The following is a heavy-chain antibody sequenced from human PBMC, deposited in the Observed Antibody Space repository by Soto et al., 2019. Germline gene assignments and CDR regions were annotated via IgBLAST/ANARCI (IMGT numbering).Heavy chain of an antibody. J-gene: IGHJ6*02. CDR3: ARAQSGYDLGGYYYYYGMDV. CDR2: IIPIFGTA. CDR1: GGTFSSYA. V-gene: IGHV1-69*12. Sequence: QVQLVQSGAEVKKPGSSVKVSCKASGGTFSSYAISWVRQAPGQGLEWMGGIIPIFGTANYAQKFQGRVTITADESTSTAYMELSSLRSEATAVYYCARAQSGYDLGGYYYYYGMDVWGQGTTVTVSS. D-gene: IGHD5-12*01.